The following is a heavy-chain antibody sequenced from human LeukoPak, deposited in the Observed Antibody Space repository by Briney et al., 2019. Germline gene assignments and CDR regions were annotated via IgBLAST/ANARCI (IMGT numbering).Heavy chain of an antibody. Sequence: PGGSLRLSCAASGLDFRSYWMHWVRHAPGRGLMWVSHINGDGRTTDYADSVKGRFTISRDNAQNTLFLQMNSLRAGDTALYYCVRRSAATGAFDSWGQGTLVIVSS. CDR2: INGDGRTT. J-gene: IGHJ4*02. CDR1: GLDFRSYW. V-gene: IGHV3-74*01. D-gene: IGHD6-13*01. CDR3: VRRSAATGAFDS.